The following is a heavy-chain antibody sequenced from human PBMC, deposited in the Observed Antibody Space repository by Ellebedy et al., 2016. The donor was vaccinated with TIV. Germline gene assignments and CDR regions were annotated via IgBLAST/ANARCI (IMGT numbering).Heavy chain of an antibody. CDR3: ARWFGELLYVRWFDP. Sequence: WIRQPPGKGLEWIGSIYYSGSTYYNPSLKSRVTISVDTSKSQFSLKLSSVTAADTAVYYRARWFGELLYVRWFDPWGQGTLVTVSS. J-gene: IGHJ5*02. D-gene: IGHD3-10*01. V-gene: IGHV4-39*01. CDR2: IYYSGST.